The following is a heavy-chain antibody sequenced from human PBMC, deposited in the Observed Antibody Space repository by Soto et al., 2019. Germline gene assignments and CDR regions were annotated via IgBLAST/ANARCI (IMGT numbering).Heavy chain of an antibody. CDR3: AMLGGWSGGSSGMDV. CDR1: GLIFSDYH. D-gene: IGHD6-19*01. CDR2: IRRKANSYTT. Sequence: EVQLVESGGGLVQPGGSLRLSCAASGLIFSDYHMDWVRQAPGKGLEWVGRIRRKANSYTTEYAASVKGRFTISRVDSKNPLYLQMNSLKSEDTAVYYCAMLGGWSGGSSGMDVWGQGTTVTVSS. J-gene: IGHJ6*02. V-gene: IGHV3-72*01.